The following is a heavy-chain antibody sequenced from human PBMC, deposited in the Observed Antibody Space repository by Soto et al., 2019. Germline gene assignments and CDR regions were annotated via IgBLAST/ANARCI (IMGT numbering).Heavy chain of an antibody. CDR3: ARENNVLPGGYFDY. CDR2: IYHSGST. Sequence: QLQLQESGSGLVKPSQTLSLTCAVSGGSISSGGYSWSWMRQPPGKGLEWIGYIYHSGSTYYNPSLKSRVTISVDRSKNQFSLELSSVTAADTAVYYCARENNVLPGGYFDYWGQGTLVTVSS. D-gene: IGHD3-10*01. V-gene: IGHV4-30-2*01. J-gene: IGHJ4*02. CDR1: GGSISSGGYS.